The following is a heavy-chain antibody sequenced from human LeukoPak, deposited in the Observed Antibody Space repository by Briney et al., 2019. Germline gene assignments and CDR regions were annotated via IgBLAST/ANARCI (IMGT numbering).Heavy chain of an antibody. V-gene: IGHV3-30*02. J-gene: IGHJ6*03. CDR3: ANDKNDSGDYSSMDV. D-gene: IGHD4-17*01. CDR2: IKYDGRNK. CDR1: GFTFSCYA. Sequence: GGSLRLSCAASGFTFSCYAMLWVRQAPGKGLEWVAFIKYDGRNKYCADSVKGRFTISRDNSKNTLYLQMNGLRVEDTAIYYYANDKNDSGDYSSMDVWGKGTTLTVAS.